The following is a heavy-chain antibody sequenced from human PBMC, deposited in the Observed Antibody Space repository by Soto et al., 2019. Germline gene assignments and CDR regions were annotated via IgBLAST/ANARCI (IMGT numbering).Heavy chain of an antibody. CDR1: GGSIRSGDYY. J-gene: IGHJ4*02. Sequence: SETLSLTCTVSGGSIRSGDYYWSWIRQPPGKGLEWIGYIYYSGSTYYNPSLKSRVAISVDTSKNQFSLKLTSVTAADTAVYYCARVNGYGYFLDYWGQGTLVTVSS. CDR3: ARVNGYGYFLDY. D-gene: IGHD5-18*01. CDR2: IYYSGST. V-gene: IGHV4-30-4*01.